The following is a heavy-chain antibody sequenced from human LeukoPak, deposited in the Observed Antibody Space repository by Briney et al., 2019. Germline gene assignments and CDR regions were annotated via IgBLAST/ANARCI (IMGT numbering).Heavy chain of an antibody. Sequence: GGSLRLSCAASGFTFSNYWMHWVRQAPGKGLEWVSGISWNSGSIGCADSVKGRFTISRDNAKNSLYLQMNSLRAEDTALYYCAKTGYYDILTGYISAFDIWGQGTMVTVSS. CDR2: ISWNSGSI. V-gene: IGHV3-9*01. D-gene: IGHD3-9*01. CDR3: AKTGYYDILTGYISAFDI. J-gene: IGHJ3*02. CDR1: GFTFSNYW.